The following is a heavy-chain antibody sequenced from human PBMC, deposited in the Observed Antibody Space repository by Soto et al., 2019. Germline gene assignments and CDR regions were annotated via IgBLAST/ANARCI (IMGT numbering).Heavy chain of an antibody. Sequence: EVQLLESGGGLVQPGGSPRLSCAASGLRVSSFAMTWVRQAPGKGLEWISSVNGDGTATYYANSVKGRFTISRDTSKNTLYLQMDSLRAEDTAVYYCAKITRSWGQGTLVTVSS. CDR2: VNGDGTAT. D-gene: IGHD3-16*01. CDR1: GLRVSSFA. J-gene: IGHJ4*02. V-gene: IGHV3-23*01. CDR3: AKITRS.